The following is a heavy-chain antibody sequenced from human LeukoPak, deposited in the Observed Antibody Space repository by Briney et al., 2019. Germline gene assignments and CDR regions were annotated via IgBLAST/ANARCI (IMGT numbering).Heavy chain of an antibody. Sequence: GGSLRLSCVVSGFTLTTYALHWVRQAPGKGLEWVAVISYAGTNKYYADSVKGRFTISRDISKNTVYLHMDSLRDEDTAVYFCARGGCYYDTTGSPGDYWGQGTLVTVSS. D-gene: IGHD3-22*01. CDR2: ISYAGTNK. CDR3: ARGGCYYDTTGSPGDY. J-gene: IGHJ4*02. CDR1: GFTLTTYA. V-gene: IGHV3-30-3*01.